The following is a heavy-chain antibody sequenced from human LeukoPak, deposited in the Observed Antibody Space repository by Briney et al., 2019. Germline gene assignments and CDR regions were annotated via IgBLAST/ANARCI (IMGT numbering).Heavy chain of an antibody. CDR2: INAGNGNT. V-gene: IGHV1-3*01. CDR1: GYTFTSYA. J-gene: IGHJ6*02. D-gene: IGHD3-16*01. CDR3: ARDLRPVTYYYYYGMDV. Sequence: GASVKVSCKASGYTFTSYAMHWVRQAPGQRLEWIGWINAGNGNTKYSQKFQGRVTITRDTSASTAYMELSSLRSEDTAVYYCARDLRPVTYYYYYGMDVWGQGTTVTVSS.